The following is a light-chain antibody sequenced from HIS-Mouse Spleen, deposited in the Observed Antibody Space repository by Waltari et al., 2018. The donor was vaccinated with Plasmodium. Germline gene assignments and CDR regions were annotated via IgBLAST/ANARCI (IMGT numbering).Light chain of an antibody. CDR1: ALLNQY. CDR2: KDS. V-gene: IGLV3-25*03. J-gene: IGLJ3*02. Sequence: SYELTQPPSVSVSPGQPARIPCSGAALLNQYAYCYQQKPGQAPVLVIYKDSERPSGIPERFSGSSSGTTVTLTISGVQAEDEADYYCQSADSSGTPNWVFGGGTKLTVL. CDR3: QSADSSGTPNWV.